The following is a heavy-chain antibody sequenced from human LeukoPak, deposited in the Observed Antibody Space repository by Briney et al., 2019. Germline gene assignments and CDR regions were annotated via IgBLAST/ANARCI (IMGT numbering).Heavy chain of an antibody. D-gene: IGHD3-3*01. V-gene: IGHV4-59*01. CDR3: ARATPLDYDFWSGSHPLFDY. Sequence: PSETLSLTCAVYGGSFSGYYWSWIRQPPGKGLEWIGYIYYSGSTNYNPSLKSRVTISVDTSKNQFSLKLSSVTAADTAVYHCARATPLDYDFWSGSHPLFDYWGQGTLVTVSS. CDR1: GGSFSGYY. CDR2: IYYSGST. J-gene: IGHJ4*02.